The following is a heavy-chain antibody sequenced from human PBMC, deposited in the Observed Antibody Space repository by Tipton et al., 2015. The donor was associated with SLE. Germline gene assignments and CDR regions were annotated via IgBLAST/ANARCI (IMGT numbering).Heavy chain of an antibody. J-gene: IGHJ6*02. CDR1: GGSISHFY. CDR3: ARGSRGVGFDV. D-gene: IGHD3-10*01. V-gene: IGHV4-59*01. CDR2: IYYSGTT. Sequence: TLSLTCSVSGGSISHFYWSWIRRPPGKGLEWIAYIYYSGTTNYNPSLKSRVSISVDTSKNHFSLNLYSVTAADTAVYYCARGSRGVGFDVWGHGTTVIVSS.